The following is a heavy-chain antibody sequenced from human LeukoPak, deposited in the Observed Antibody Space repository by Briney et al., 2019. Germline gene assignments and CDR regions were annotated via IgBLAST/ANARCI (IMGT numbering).Heavy chain of an antibody. CDR2: IYYSGSS. Sequence: SQTLSLTCTVSGGSINNGGYYRSWIRQHPGKGLEWIGYIYYSGSSYYNPSLRSRVTISVDTSKNQFSLKLSSVTAADTAVYYCAREPYYYGSGSYYNGAFDIWGQGTMVTVSS. V-gene: IGHV4-31*03. D-gene: IGHD3-10*01. J-gene: IGHJ3*02. CDR1: GGSINNGGYY. CDR3: AREPYYYGSGSYYNGAFDI.